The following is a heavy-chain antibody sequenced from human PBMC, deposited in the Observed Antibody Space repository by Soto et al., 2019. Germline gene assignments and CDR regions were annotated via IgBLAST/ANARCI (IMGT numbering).Heavy chain of an antibody. D-gene: IGHD3-22*01. CDR2: IYFRGTT. CDR3: SRMNYYDTSGYPFDY. Sequence: SDPLSLTCTVSGCSIISYYWSWFLQPPGKGLEWIGYIYFRGTTNYTPSLKSRVTMSADTSKNQFSLKLNSVTAADTAVYYCSRMNYYDTSGYPFDYWGQGMMVTVS. J-gene: IGHJ4*02. V-gene: IGHV4-59*01. CDR1: GCSIISYY.